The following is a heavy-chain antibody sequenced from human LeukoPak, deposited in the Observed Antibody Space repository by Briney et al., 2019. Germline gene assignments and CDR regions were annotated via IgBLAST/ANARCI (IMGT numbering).Heavy chain of an antibody. CDR3: ASVVASDSSGYYYEY. D-gene: IGHD3-22*01. CDR2: IYYSGST. CDR1: GGSISSGGYY. V-gene: IGHV4-31*03. Sequence: SQTLSLTCTISGGSISSGGYYWSWIRQHPGKGLEWIGYIYYSGSTYYNPSLKSRVTISVDTSKNQFSLKLSSVTAADTAVYYCASVVASDSSGYYYEYWGQGTLVTVSS. J-gene: IGHJ4*02.